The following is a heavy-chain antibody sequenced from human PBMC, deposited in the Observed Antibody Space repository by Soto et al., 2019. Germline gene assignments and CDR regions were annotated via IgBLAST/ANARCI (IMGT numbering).Heavy chain of an antibody. J-gene: IGHJ6*02. D-gene: IGHD3-9*01. CDR1: GFTFSSYA. CDR2: ISYDGSNK. V-gene: IGHV3-30-3*01. Sequence: PGGSLRLSCAASGFTFSSYAMHWVRQAPGKGLEWVAVISYDGSNKYYADSVKGRFTISRDNSKNTLYLQMNSLRAEDTAVYYCARDRKRHYDILTGYQVQYYYYYYGMDVWGQGTTVTVSS. CDR3: ARDRKRHYDILTGYQVQYYYYYYGMDV.